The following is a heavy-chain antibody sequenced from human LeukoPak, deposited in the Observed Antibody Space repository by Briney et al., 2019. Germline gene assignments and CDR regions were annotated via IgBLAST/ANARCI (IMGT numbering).Heavy chain of an antibody. CDR3: AHRSLFDSSTYSAGFDY. Sequence: SGPTLVNPTQTLTLTCTFSGFSLSTSGVGVGWIHQPPGKALEWLALIYWDDDKRYSPSLKSRLTITKDTSKNQVVLTMTNMDPVDTATYYCAHRSLFDSSTYSAGFDYWGQGSLVTVSS. CDR1: GFSLSTSGVG. CDR2: IYWDDDK. V-gene: IGHV2-5*02. D-gene: IGHD3-22*01. J-gene: IGHJ4*02.